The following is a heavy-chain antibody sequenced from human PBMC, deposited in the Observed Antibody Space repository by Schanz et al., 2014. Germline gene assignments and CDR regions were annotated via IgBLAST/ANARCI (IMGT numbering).Heavy chain of an antibody. CDR2: TSHDGSFT. J-gene: IGHJ4*02. V-gene: IGHV3-74*01. D-gene: IGHD4-17*01. CDR3: VRDTDYHFDY. Sequence: VQLVESGGGLVQPGGSLRLSCAASGFSISFHWMSWVRQAPGKGLVWVSRTSHDGSFTTFADSVKGRFTISRDNAKNALYLQMNSLRAEDTAVYYCVRDTDYHFDYWGQGTLVTVSS. CDR1: GFSISFHW.